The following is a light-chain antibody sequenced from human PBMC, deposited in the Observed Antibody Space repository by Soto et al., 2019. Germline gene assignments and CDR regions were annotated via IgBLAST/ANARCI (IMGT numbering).Light chain of an antibody. V-gene: IGKV3-20*01. CDR3: QQYGSSPYMYT. J-gene: IGKJ2*01. CDR2: GAS. CDR1: QSVSGSY. Sequence: ELVLTQSPGTLSLSPGERATLSCRASQSVSGSYLAWYQQKPGQAPRPLIYGASSRATGIPDRFSGSGSGTDFTLTISRLDPEDFAVYYCQQYGSSPYMYTFGQGTKLEIK.